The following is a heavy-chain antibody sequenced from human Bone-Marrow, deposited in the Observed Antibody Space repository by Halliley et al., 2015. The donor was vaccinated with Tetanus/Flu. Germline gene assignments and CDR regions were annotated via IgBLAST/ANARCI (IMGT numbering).Heavy chain of an antibody. V-gene: IGHV4-39*01. CDR1: GGSITNSGYY. CDR3: ARLDYSNFCFDY. J-gene: IGHJ4*02. CDR2: LYYLGNT. D-gene: IGHD4-4*01. Sequence: TLSLTCTVSGGSITNSGYYWGWIRQPPGKGLEWIGNLYYLGNTYYNPSPKSRVTISVDTSRNQFSLKLNSVSAADTAVYYCARLDYSNFCFDYWGQGTLVTVSS.